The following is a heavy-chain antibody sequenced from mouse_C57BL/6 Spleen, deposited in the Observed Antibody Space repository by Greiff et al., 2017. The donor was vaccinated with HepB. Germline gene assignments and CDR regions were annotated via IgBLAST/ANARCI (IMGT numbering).Heavy chain of an antibody. D-gene: IGHD4-1*01. CDR3: ARPGTGFAY. CDR1: GYTFTDYN. J-gene: IGHJ3*01. V-gene: IGHV1-22*01. CDR2: INPNNGGT. Sequence: VQLKQSGPELVKPGASVKMSCKASGYTFTDYNMHWVKQSHGKSLEWIGYINPNNGGTSYNQKFKGKAKLTVNKSSSTAYMELRSLTSEDSAVYCCARPGTGFAYWGQGTLVTVSA.